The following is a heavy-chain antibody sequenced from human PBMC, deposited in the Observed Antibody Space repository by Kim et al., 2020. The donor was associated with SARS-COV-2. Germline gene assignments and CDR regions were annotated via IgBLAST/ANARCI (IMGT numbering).Heavy chain of an antibody. D-gene: IGHD6-13*01. J-gene: IGHJ3*02. V-gene: IGHV4-31*03. CDR1: GGSISSGGYY. CDR2: IYYSGST. CDR3: ARDVGQQLVSRDAFDI. Sequence: SETLSLTCTVSGGSISSGGYYWSWIRQHPGKGLEWIGYIYYSGSTYYNPSLKSRVTISVDTSKNQFSLKLSSVTAADTAVYYCARDVGQQLVSRDAFDIWGQGTMVTVSS.